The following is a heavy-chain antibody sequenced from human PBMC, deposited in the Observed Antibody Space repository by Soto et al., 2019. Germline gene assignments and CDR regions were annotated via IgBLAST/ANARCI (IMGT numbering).Heavy chain of an antibody. CDR1: GGTFSSYA. CDR2: IIPIFGTA. D-gene: IGHD4-4*01. CDR3: ARVGGNSSWFDP. J-gene: IGHJ5*02. Sequence: SVKVSCKASGGTFSSYAISWVRQAPGQGLEWMGGIIPIFGTANYAQKFQGRVTITADESTSTAYMELSSLRSEDTAVYYCARVGGNSSWFDPWGQGTLVTVSS. V-gene: IGHV1-69*13.